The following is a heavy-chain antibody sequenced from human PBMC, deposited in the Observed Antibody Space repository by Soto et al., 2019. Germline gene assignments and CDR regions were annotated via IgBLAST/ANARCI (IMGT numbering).Heavy chain of an antibody. V-gene: IGHV3-23*01. CDR2: ISGSGGST. J-gene: IGHJ5*02. Sequence: GGSLRLSCAASGFTFSSYAMSWVRQAPGKGLEWVSAISGSGGSTYYADSVKGRFTISRDNSKNTLYLQMNSLRAEDTAVYYCAKDRLASSGWYWFDPWGQGPLVTVPS. CDR1: GFTFSSYA. CDR3: AKDRLASSGWYWFDP. D-gene: IGHD6-19*01.